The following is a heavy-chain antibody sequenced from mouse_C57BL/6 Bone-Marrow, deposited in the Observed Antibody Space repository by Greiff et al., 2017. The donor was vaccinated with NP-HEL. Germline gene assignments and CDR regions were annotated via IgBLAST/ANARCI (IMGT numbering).Heavy chain of an antibody. CDR3: TTSVSDWFAY. J-gene: IGHJ3*01. V-gene: IGHV14-4*01. CDR1: GFNIKDDY. CDR2: IDPENGDT. Sequence: EVQLQQSGAELVRPGASVKLSCTASGFNIKDDYMHWVKQRPEQGLEWIGWIDPENGDTEYASKFQGKATITADTSSNTAYLQLSSLTSEDTAVYYCTTSVSDWFAYWGQGTLVTVSA.